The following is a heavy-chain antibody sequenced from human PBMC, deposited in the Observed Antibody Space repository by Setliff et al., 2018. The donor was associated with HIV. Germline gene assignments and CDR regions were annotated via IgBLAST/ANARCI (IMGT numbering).Heavy chain of an antibody. CDR3: ARREATYYYDTRYFDS. Sequence: SETLSLTCAVYGGSFSGYYWSWIRQPPGKGLEWIGEINHSGSTNYNPSLKSRVTMSVATSKNQFSLKLSSVTAADTAVYYCARREATYYYDTRYFDSWGQGTLVTVSS. J-gene: IGHJ4*02. D-gene: IGHD3-22*01. CDR2: INHSGST. V-gene: IGHV4-34*01. CDR1: GGSFSGYY.